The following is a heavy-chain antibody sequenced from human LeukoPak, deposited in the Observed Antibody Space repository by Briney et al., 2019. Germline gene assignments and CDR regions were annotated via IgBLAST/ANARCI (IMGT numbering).Heavy chain of an antibody. CDR2: IWYDGSNK. J-gene: IGHJ4*02. V-gene: IGHV3-33*01. D-gene: IGHD3-22*01. Sequence: GGSLRLSCAASGFTFSSYGMHWVRLAPGKGLEWVAVIWYDGSNKYYADSVKGRFTISRDNSKNTLYLQMNSLRAEDTAVYYCARSVTMIVVAPGYWGQGTLVTVSS. CDR1: GFTFSSYG. CDR3: ARSVTMIVVAPGY.